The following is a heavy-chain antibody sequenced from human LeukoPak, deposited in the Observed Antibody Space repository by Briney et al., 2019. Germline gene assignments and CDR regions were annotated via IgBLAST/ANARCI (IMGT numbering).Heavy chain of an antibody. CDR2: INPSGGST. Sequence: ASVKVSCKASRYTFTSYYMHWLRQAPGQGLEWMGIINPSGGSTSYAQKFQGRVTMTRDTSTSTVYVELSSLRSEDTAVYYCARDIQGGQYYDFWSGYYTGMNYWGQGTLVTVSS. CDR3: ARDIQGGQYYDFWSGYYTGMNY. D-gene: IGHD3-3*01. CDR1: RYTFTSYY. V-gene: IGHV1-46*01. J-gene: IGHJ4*02.